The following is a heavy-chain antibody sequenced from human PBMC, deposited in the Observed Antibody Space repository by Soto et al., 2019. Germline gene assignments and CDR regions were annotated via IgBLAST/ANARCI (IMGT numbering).Heavy chain of an antibody. D-gene: IGHD1-26*01. V-gene: IGHV3-30*18. CDR2: ILHDGSHK. J-gene: IGHJ6*02. CDR3: AKWGELSQNRGGNYYYRMDV. CDR1: GCTFATYR. Sequence: WGARRRSGAASGCTFATYRRHWVPQPPSKGRERLSYILHDGSHKYYADSVKGRFTTCRDGSKNKLYLKMDSLRPDDTAVSYCAKWGELSQNRGGNYYYRMDVWGQGTTVTVSS.